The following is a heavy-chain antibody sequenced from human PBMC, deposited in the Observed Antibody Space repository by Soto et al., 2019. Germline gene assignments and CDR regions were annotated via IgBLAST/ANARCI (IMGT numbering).Heavy chain of an antibody. Sequence: EVQLVESGGTVIQPGESLRLSCAASGLNVNTNYMTWVRQAPGKGLEWLSIIHGGGNKFYSDSVKGRFTISRDTSKNTVYLQMSSPTVDDTAVYYCASGPTLAARLGWNYFDPWGQGTLVTVSS. J-gene: IGHJ5*02. V-gene: IGHV3-53*01. CDR3: ASGPTLAARLGWNYFDP. CDR1: GLNVNTNY. D-gene: IGHD6-6*01. CDR2: IHGGGNK.